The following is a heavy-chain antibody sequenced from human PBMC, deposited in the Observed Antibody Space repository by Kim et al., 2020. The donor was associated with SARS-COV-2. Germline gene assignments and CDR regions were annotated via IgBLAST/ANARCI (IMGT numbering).Heavy chain of an antibody. Sequence: SETLSLTCAVSGGSISSSNWWGWVRQPPGKGLEWIGEIYHSGSTNYNPSLKSRVTISVDKSKSQFSLRLSSVTAADTAVYYCARDASTGWYAGGYYFDFWGQGILVTVSS. D-gene: IGHD6-19*01. CDR2: IYHSGST. V-gene: IGHV4-4*02. CDR1: GGSISSSNW. J-gene: IGHJ4*02. CDR3: ARDASTGWYAGGYYFDF.